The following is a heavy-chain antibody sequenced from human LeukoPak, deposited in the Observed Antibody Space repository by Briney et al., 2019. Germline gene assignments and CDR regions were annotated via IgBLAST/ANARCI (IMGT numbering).Heavy chain of an antibody. CDR2: IYYSGST. V-gene: IGHV4-39*07. J-gene: IGHJ4*02. Sequence: PSETLSLTCTVSVGSISSSSYYWGWIRQPPGKGLEWIGSIYYSGSTYYNPSLKSRVTISVDTSKNQFSLKLSSVTAADTAVYYCASSAGPHYYDSSGAFDYWGQGTLVTVSS. CDR3: ASSAGPHYYDSSGAFDY. CDR1: VGSISSSSYY. D-gene: IGHD3-22*01.